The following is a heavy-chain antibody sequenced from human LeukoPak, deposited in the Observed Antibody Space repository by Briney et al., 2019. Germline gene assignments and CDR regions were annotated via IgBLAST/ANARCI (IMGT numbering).Heavy chain of an antibody. CDR3: AKGGTTVVDY. Sequence: AGGSLRLSCAASGLTISSYWMHWVRHAPGKGLVWVSRINSDGNSITYADSVKGRFTISRDNAKDTLYLQMNSLRAEDTAVYYCAKGGTTVVDYWGQGTLVTVSP. D-gene: IGHD4-23*01. V-gene: IGHV3-74*01. CDR2: INSDGNSI. J-gene: IGHJ4*02. CDR1: GLTISSYW.